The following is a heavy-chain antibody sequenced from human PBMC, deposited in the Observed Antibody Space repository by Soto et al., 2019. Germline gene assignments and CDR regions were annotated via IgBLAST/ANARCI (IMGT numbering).Heavy chain of an antibody. CDR1: GYTFTSYY. CDR3: AREGQQLASYYSYGMDV. J-gene: IGHJ6*02. V-gene: IGHV1-46*01. Sequence: QVQLVQSGAEVKKPGASVKVSCKASGYTFTSYYMHWVRQAPGQGLEWMGIINPSGGSTSYAQKFQGRVTMTRDTSTSTVYMELSSLRSEDTAVYHCAREGQQLASYYSYGMDVWGQGTTVTVSS. D-gene: IGHD6-13*01. CDR2: INPSGGST.